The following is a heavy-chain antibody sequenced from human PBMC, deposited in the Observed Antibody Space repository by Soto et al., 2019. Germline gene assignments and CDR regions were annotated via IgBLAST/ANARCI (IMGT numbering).Heavy chain of an antibody. CDR2: ISGGGGST. CDR3: AKSVVKYYDFWSGYPRVDWFDP. J-gene: IGHJ5*02. D-gene: IGHD3-3*01. V-gene: IGHV3-23*01. CDR1: GFTFSSYA. Sequence: GGSLRLSCAASGFTFSSYAMSWVRQAPGKGLEWVSAISGGGGSTYYADSVKGRFTISRDNSKNTLYLQMNSLRAEDTAVYYCAKSVVKYYDFWSGYPRVDWFDPWGQGTLVTVSS.